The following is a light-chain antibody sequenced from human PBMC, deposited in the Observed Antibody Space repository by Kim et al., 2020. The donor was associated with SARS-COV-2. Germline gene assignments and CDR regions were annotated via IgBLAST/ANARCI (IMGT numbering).Light chain of an antibody. CDR3: QQGLTFPLT. J-gene: IGKJ4*01. V-gene: IGKV1-12*01. Sequence: ASVGARVTITCRASQDIHTWLAWYQQKPGKAPELLIHTTSNLRAGVPSSFRGTGSGTDFALTITSLQPEDFATYYCQQGLTFPLTFGGGTKVDIK. CDR2: TTS. CDR1: QDIHTW.